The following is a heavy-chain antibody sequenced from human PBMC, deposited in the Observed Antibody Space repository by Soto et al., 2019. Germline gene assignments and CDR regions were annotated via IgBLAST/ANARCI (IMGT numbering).Heavy chain of an antibody. CDR1: GYSFTSYW. J-gene: IGHJ5*02. CDR3: ARGRWDSSSYKNWFEP. V-gene: IGHV5-51*01. Sequence: PGESLKISCKGSGYSFTSYWIGWVRQMPGKGLEWMGIIYPGDSDTRYSPSFQGQVTISADKSISTAYLQWSSLKASDTAMYYCARGRWDSSSYKNWFEPWGQGTLVTVSS. D-gene: IGHD6-6*01. CDR2: IYPGDSDT.